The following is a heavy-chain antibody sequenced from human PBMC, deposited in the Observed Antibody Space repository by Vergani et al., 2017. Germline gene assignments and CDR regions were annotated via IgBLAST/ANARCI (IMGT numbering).Heavy chain of an antibody. D-gene: IGHD3-10*01. V-gene: IGHV3-20*04. Sequence: EVQLVESGGGVVRPGGSLRLSCAASGFTFGDYDMNWVRQAPGKGLEWVSRVKWNGDSSVYADSVKGRFTISRDNSKNTLDLQMNSLRTQDTAVYYCAKAGSVTSGSLQYNFYMDVWGKGTTVTVS. CDR1: GFTFGDYD. J-gene: IGHJ6*03. CDR3: AKAGSVTSGSLQYNFYMDV. CDR2: VKWNGDSS.